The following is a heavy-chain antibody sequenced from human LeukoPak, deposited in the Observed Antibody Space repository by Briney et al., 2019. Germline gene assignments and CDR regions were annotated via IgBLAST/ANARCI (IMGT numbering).Heavy chain of an antibody. CDR3: ARARDIVVVVAATSDGMDV. D-gene: IGHD2-15*01. Sequence: ASVKVSCKASGGTFSSYAISWVRQAPGQGLEWMGGIIPIFGTVNYAQKFQGRVTITADESTSTAYMELSSLRSEDTAVYYCARARDIVVVVAATSDGMDVWGQGTTVTVSS. J-gene: IGHJ6*02. V-gene: IGHV1-69*13. CDR2: IIPIFGTV. CDR1: GGTFSSYA.